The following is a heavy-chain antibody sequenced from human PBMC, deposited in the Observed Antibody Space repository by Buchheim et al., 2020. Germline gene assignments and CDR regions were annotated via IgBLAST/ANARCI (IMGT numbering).Heavy chain of an antibody. CDR2: ITSDGSDT. V-gene: IGHV3-74*01. J-gene: IGHJ4*02. D-gene: IGHD3-10*01. Sequence: EVQLLESGGDLVQVGGSLRLSCAASGFTFNYYWMHWVRQAPGKGLMWVSRITSDGSDTDYADSVKGRFTISRDNAKNTLYLQMNSLRAEDTAVYYCAKDISYYYGSGSIDYWGQGTL. CDR3: AKDISYYYGSGSIDY. CDR1: GFTFNYYW.